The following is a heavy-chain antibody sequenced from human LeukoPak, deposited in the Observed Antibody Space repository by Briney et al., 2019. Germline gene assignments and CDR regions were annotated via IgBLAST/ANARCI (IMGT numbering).Heavy chain of an antibody. V-gene: IGHV3-30*04. J-gene: IGHJ4*02. D-gene: IGHD2-15*01. CDR2: IGSDGKNK. CDR3: TTPGYCSGGRRSDRFLSLRGHIH. CDR1: GFNFNTYT. Sequence: GGSLRLSCAVSGFNFNTYTMHWVRQAPGKGLEWVAVIGSDGKNKNYADSVKDRFTISRDNSKNILYLQTSSLRDEDTALYYCTTPGYCSGGRRSDRFLSLRGHIHWGPGTVVTVSS.